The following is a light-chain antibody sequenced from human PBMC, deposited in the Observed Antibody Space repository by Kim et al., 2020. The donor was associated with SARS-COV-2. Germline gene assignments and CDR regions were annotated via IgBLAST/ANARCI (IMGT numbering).Light chain of an antibody. CDR1: NIGGKS. J-gene: IGLJ2*01. CDR2: YDK. V-gene: IGLV3-21*04. Sequence: SYELTQPPSVSVAPGKTARITCGGNNIGGKSVHWYQQRPGQAPTLIVYYDKNRPSEIPERFSGSNSGNTATLTISRVEAGDEADYYCQLWDSNSDHVIFGGGTQLTVL. CDR3: QLWDSNSDHVI.